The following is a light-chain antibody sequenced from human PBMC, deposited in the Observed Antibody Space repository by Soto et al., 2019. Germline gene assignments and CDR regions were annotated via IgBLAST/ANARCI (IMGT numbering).Light chain of an antibody. CDR3: LLYYDTIRI. V-gene: IGLV7-46*01. J-gene: IGLJ2*01. CDR1: TGTLPSGHF. CDR2: DTS. Sequence: QAVVTQEPSLTVSPGGTVTLTCASSTGTLPSGHFPYWFQQKPGQAPRALIFDTSTRHSWTPARFSGSLLGGKAALTLSGAQPDDEADYYCLLYYDTIRIFGGGTKLTVL.